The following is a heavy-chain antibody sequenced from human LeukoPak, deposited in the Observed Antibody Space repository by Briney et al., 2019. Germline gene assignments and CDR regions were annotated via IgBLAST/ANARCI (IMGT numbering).Heavy chain of an antibody. Sequence: GGSLRLSCAASGFTFSSFAMNWVRQAPGKGLEWVGRIASNTDGGTTDYAAPVKGRFTISRDDSKNALYLQMNSLKTEDTALYYCTTRTTTTIYWGQGTLVTVSS. D-gene: IGHD1-7*01. CDR2: IASNTDGGTT. CDR1: GFTFSSFA. J-gene: IGHJ4*02. V-gene: IGHV3-15*04. CDR3: TTRTTTTIY.